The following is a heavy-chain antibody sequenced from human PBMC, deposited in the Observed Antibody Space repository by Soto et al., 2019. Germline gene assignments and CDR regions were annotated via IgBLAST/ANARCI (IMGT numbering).Heavy chain of an antibody. CDR1: GDSISSYY. J-gene: IGHJ5*02. CDR2: IYYSGST. V-gene: IGHV4-59*01. CDR3: ARGVATIGP. D-gene: IGHD5-12*01. Sequence: QVQLQESGPRLVKPSETLSLTCTVSGDSISSYYWTWIRQPPGKGLEWFGYIYYSGSTNYNPSLKSRVTISVDTSKNQFSLKLTSVTAADTAVYYCARGVATIGPWGQGTLVTVSS.